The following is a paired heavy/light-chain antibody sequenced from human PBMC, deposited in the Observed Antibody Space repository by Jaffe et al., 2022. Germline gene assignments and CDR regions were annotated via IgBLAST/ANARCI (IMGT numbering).Light chain of an antibody. J-gene: IGKJ1*01. CDR3: QQSYSTTWT. CDR1: QSISSY. V-gene: IGKV1-39*01. CDR2: AAS. Sequence: DIQMTQSPSSLSASVGDRVTITCRASQSISSYLNWYQQKPGKAPKLLIYAASSLQSGVPSRFSGSGSGTDFTLTISSLQPEDFATYYCQQSYSTTWTFGQGTKVEIK.
Heavy chain of an antibody. CDR3: AAAGIAVAGKLRWLRFFDY. CDR1: GFTFSSYE. V-gene: IGHV3-48*03. Sequence: EVQLVESGGGLVQPGGSLRLSCAASGFTFSSYEMNWVRQAPGKGLEWVSYISSSGSTIYYADSVKGRFTISRDNAKNSLYLQMNSLRAEDTAVYYCAAAGIAVAGKLRWLRFFDYWGQGTLVTVSS. J-gene: IGHJ4*02. D-gene: IGHD6-19*01. CDR2: ISSSGSTI.